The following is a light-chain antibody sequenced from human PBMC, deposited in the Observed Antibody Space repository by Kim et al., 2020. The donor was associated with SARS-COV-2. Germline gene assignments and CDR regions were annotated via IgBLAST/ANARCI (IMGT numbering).Light chain of an antibody. CDR2: TSD. Sequence: QSVLTQPPSASGTPGQRVTISCSGSTSNIGSNTVNWYKQLPGTAPKLLIYTSDQRPSGVPDRFSGSKSGTSASLAISGLQSEDEADYYCAAWDDSLNGWVFGGGTKVTVL. J-gene: IGLJ3*02. CDR3: AAWDDSLNGWV. V-gene: IGLV1-44*01. CDR1: TSNIGSNT.